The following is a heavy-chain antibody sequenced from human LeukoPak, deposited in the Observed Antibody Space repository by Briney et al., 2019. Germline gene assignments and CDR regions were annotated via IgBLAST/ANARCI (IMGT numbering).Heavy chain of an antibody. D-gene: IGHD2-15*01. V-gene: IGHV3-7*01. CDR3: ARMGTMGAASYNSYYYYMDV. J-gene: IGHJ6*03. CDR1: GFTLSSYW. CDR2: IKEDGSER. Sequence: PGGSLRLSCGGSGFTLSSYWMTWVRQAPGKGLEWVANIKEDGSERHYVDSVKGRFTISRDNAENSLYLQMNSLRAGDTAVYYCARMGTMGAASYNSYYYYMDVWGKGTTVTVSS.